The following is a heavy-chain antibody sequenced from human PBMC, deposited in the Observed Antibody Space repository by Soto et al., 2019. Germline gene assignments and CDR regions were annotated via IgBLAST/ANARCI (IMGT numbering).Heavy chain of an antibody. CDR1: GGTFISYA. CDR2: IIPIFGTA. CDR3: ARERVAAAGTVYYYGMDV. D-gene: IGHD6-13*01. Sequence: QVQLVQSGAEVKKPGSSVKVACKASGGTFISYAISWVRQAPGPGLEWMGGIIPIFGTANYEQKFQGRVTITADKSTSTAYMELSSLRSEDTAVYYCARERVAAAGTVYYYGMDVWGQGTTVTVSS. V-gene: IGHV1-69*06. J-gene: IGHJ6*02.